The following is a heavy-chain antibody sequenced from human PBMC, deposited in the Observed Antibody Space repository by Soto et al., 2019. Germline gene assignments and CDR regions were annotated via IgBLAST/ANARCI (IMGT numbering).Heavy chain of an antibody. CDR2: INPNSGGT. Sequence: ASVKVSCKASGYTFTGYYMHWVRQAPGQGLEWMGWINPNSGGTNYAQKSQGRVTMTRDTSISTAYMELSRLRSDDTAVYYCARGWITGTTDVAFDIWGQGTMVTVSS. CDR1: GYTFTGYY. V-gene: IGHV1-2*02. J-gene: IGHJ3*02. CDR3: ARGWITGTTDVAFDI. D-gene: IGHD1-7*01.